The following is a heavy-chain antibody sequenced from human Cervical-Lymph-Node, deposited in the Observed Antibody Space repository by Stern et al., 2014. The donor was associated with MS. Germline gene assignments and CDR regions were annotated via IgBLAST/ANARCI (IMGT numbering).Heavy chain of an antibody. V-gene: IGHV1-18*01. D-gene: IGHD3-16*01. J-gene: IGHJ2*01. CDR2: IRAPNGNT. Sequence: QVQLVQSGGEVKKPGASVTVSCRASNYTFTTYGISCVRQAPGQGLEWVGWIRAPNGNTPFSQNFQARVAPATDKSTNTAYMELRSLTSDDTAVYYCARGGGVTPFWSFDLWGRGTLVTVSS. CDR3: ARGGGVTPFWSFDL. CDR1: NYTFTTYG.